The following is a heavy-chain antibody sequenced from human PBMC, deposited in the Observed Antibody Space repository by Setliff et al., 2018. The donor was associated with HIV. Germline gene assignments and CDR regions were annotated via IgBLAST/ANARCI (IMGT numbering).Heavy chain of an antibody. J-gene: IGHJ5*02. V-gene: IGHV4-61*10. Sequence: PSETLSLTCTVSGGSISSGSYYWSWIRQPAGKGLEWIGRIYNSASTSYNPSLKSRVTISVDTSKNQFSLKVNSVTAADTAVYYCARRSDWFDPWGQGTLVTVSS. CDR3: ARRSDWFDP. CDR2: IYNSAST. CDR1: GGSISSGSYY.